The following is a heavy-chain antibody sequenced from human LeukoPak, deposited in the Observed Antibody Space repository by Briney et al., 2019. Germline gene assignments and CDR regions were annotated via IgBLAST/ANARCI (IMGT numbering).Heavy chain of an antibody. Sequence: SETLSLTCAVYGGSFSGYYWSWIRQPPGKGLEWIGEINHSGSTNYNPSLKSRVTISVDTSKNQFSLKLSSVTAADTAVYYCARVVFLPGAAFDIWGQGTMVTVSS. J-gene: IGHJ3*02. CDR2: INHSGST. D-gene: IGHD1-14*01. V-gene: IGHV4-34*01. CDR1: GGSFSGYY. CDR3: ARVVFLPGAAFDI.